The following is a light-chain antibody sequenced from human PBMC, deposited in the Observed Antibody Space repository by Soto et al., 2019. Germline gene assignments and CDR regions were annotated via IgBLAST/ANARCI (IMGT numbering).Light chain of an antibody. Sequence: EIVLTQSPGTLSLSPGERATLSCRASQSVNSNYLAWYQHKPGQAPRLLIYGASSRATGIPDRFTGSGSGTDFTLTISRLESEDFAVYYCQQYAGSPPFTFGQGTKLEIK. CDR2: GAS. CDR1: QSVNSNY. V-gene: IGKV3-20*01. J-gene: IGKJ2*01. CDR3: QQYAGSPPFT.